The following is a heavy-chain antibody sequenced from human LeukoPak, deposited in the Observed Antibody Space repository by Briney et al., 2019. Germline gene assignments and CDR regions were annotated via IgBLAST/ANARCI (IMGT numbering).Heavy chain of an antibody. CDR2: IIPIFGTA. Sequence: SVKVSCKASGGTFSSYAISWVRQAPGQGLEWMGGIIPIFGTANYAQKFQGRVTITTDESTSTAYMELSSLRSEDTAVYYCASEYCSSTNCYDWYFDYWGQGTLVTVSS. V-gene: IGHV1-69*05. J-gene: IGHJ4*02. D-gene: IGHD2-2*01. CDR1: GGTFSSYA. CDR3: ASEYCSSTNCYDWYFDY.